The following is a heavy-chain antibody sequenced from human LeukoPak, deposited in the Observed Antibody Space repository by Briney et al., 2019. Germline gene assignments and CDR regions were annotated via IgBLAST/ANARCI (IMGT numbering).Heavy chain of an antibody. V-gene: IGHV3-11*04. CDR1: GFTFSDYY. J-gene: IGHJ6*03. Sequence: GGSLRLSCAASGFTFSDYYMSWIRQAPGKGLEWVSYISSSGSTIYYADSVKGRFTISRDNAKNSLYLQMNSLRAEDTAVYYCARFGSGSYSSYYYYYYMDVWGKGTTVTVSS. D-gene: IGHD3-10*01. CDR3: ARFGSGSYSSYYYYYYMDV. CDR2: ISSSGSTI.